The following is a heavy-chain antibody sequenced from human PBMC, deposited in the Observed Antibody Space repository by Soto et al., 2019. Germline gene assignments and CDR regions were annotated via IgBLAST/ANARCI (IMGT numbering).Heavy chain of an antibody. V-gene: IGHV1-69*01. D-gene: IGHD6-13*01. CDR2: IIPIFGTA. J-gene: IGHJ4*02. Sequence: QVQLVQSGAEVKTPGSSVKVSCKASGGTFSSYAISWVRQAPGQGLEWMGGIIPIFGTANYAQKFQGRVMSAADEPTSTAYMELSSLRSEDTAVYYCARAVSSLRARFHFDYWGQGTLVTVSS. CDR3: ARAVSSLRARFHFDY. CDR1: GGTFSSYA.